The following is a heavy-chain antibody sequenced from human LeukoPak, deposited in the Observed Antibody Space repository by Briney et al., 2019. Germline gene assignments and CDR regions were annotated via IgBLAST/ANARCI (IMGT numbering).Heavy chain of an antibody. CDR3: ARMRNDFWSGYYRAWYFDY. CDR2: ISYDGSNK. V-gene: IGHV3-30-3*01. Sequence: GRSLRLSCAASGFTFSSYAMHWVRQAPGKALEWVAVISYDGSNKYYADSVKGRFTISRDNSKNTLYLQMNSLRAEDTAVYYCARMRNDFWSGYYRAWYFDYWGQGTLVTVSS. D-gene: IGHD3-3*01. CDR1: GFTFSSYA. J-gene: IGHJ4*02.